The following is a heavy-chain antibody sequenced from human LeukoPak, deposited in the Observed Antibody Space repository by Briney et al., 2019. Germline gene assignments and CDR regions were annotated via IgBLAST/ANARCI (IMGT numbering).Heavy chain of an antibody. CDR3: ASRGYYDNSAYFRN. Sequence: SETLSLTCTISSGSISRYYWSWIRQPQGKGLEWMGYIYYSGSTNYNPSLKSRVTISIDTSKHQFPLNLTSVTAADTAVYFCASRGYYDNSAYFRNXGQXXXXXXXS. CDR2: IYYSGST. D-gene: IGHD3-22*01. J-gene: IGHJ1*01. V-gene: IGHV4-59*01. CDR1: SGSISRYY.